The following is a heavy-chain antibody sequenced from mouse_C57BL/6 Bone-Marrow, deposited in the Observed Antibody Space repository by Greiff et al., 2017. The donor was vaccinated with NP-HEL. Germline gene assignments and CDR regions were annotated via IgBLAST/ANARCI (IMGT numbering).Heavy chain of an antibody. CDR1: GYTFTDYE. V-gene: IGHV1-15*01. CDR3: TRRRCAC. J-gene: IGHJ3*01. Sequence: QVQLQQPGAELVRPGASVTLSCKASGYTFTDYEMHWVKQTPVRGLEWIGAIDPETGGTAYNQKFKGKAILTADKSSSTAYMELRSLTSEDSAVYYCTRRRCACGGQGTLVTVSA. CDR2: IDPETGGT.